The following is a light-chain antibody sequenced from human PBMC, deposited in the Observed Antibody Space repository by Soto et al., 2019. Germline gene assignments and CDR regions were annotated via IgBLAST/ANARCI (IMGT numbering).Light chain of an antibody. CDR3: QQYQSYSGT. J-gene: IGKJ4*01. Sequence: QMTQSPSTLSASVGDRVTITCRASQSISSWLAWYQQKPGKAPKLLIYKASSLESGVPSSFSGSGSGTEFTLTISSLQPDDFATYYCQQYQSYSGTFGGGTKVEIK. CDR1: QSISSW. V-gene: IGKV1-5*03. CDR2: KAS.